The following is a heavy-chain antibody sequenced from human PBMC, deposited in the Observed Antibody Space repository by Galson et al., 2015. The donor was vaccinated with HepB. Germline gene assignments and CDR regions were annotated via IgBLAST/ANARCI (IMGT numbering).Heavy chain of an antibody. CDR3: ARAGAGRQLPNQVGRYTGDKYYCGMDV. Sequence: SLRLSCAASEFSFSDYAMSWVRQAPGKGLEWVSSTTTSGGNTYYADSVKGRFTISRDNSKNTLYLQMNSLGVEDTAIYYCARAGAGRQLPNQVGRYTGDKYYCGMDVWGQGTTVTVSS. D-gene: IGHD1-26*01. J-gene: IGHJ6*02. CDR2: TTTSGGNT. CDR1: EFSFSDYA. V-gene: IGHV3-23*01.